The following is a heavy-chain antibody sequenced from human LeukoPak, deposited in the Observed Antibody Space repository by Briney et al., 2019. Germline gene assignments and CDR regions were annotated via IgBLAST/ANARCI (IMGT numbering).Heavy chain of an antibody. D-gene: IGHD6-19*01. CDR1: GFTFGTYA. V-gene: IGHV3-23*01. Sequence: PGGSLRLSCAASGFTFGTYAMSWVRQAPGKGLEWVSCISGSGGTTYYADSVKGRFTVSRDNSKNTLFLQMNSLRPEDTAVYYCAKDTGSSGWYRLKPDHWGQGALVTVSS. J-gene: IGHJ4*02. CDR2: ISGSGGTT. CDR3: AKDTGSSGWYRLKPDH.